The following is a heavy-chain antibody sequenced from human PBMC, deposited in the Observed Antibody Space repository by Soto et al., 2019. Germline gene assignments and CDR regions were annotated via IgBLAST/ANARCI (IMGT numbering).Heavy chain of an antibody. V-gene: IGHV1-18*04. J-gene: IGHJ6*02. CDR3: ARDSSSSLTYYYYGMDV. Sequence: QVQLVQSGAEVKKPGASVKVSCKASGYTFTSYGISWVRQAPGQGLEWMGWISAYNGNTNYAQKLQGRVTMTTDTSTGTAYMELSSLRSDDTAVYYCARDSSSSLTYYYYGMDVWGQGTTVTVSS. D-gene: IGHD6-6*01. CDR1: GYTFTSYG. CDR2: ISAYNGNT.